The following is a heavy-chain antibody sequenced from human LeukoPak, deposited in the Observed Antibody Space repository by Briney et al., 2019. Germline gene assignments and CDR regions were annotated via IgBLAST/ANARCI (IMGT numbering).Heavy chain of an antibody. CDR3: AKDYAPTFYDSSGYYSG. V-gene: IGHV3-9*01. CDR2: ISWYSGSI. J-gene: IGHJ4*02. CDR1: GFTFDDYA. Sequence: GGSLRLSCAASGFTFDDYAMHWVRQAPGKGLEWVSGISWYSGSIGYADSVKGRFTISRDNAKNSLYLQMNSLRAEDTALYYCAKDYAPTFYDSSGYYSGWGQGTLVTVSS. D-gene: IGHD3-22*01.